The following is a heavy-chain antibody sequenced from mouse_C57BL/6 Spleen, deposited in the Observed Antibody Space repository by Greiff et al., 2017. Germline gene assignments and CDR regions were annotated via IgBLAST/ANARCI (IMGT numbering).Heavy chain of an antibody. D-gene: IGHD3-1*01. V-gene: IGHV3-6*01. CDR2: ISYDGSN. J-gene: IGHJ3*01. CDR1: GYSITSGYY. CDR3: AREGGLQFAY. Sequence: EVKLQESGPGLVKPSQSLSLTCSVTGYSITSGYYWNWIRQFPGNKLEWMGYISYDGSNNYNPSLKNRISITRDTSKNQFFLKLNSVTTEDTATYYCAREGGLQFAYWGQGTLVTVSA.